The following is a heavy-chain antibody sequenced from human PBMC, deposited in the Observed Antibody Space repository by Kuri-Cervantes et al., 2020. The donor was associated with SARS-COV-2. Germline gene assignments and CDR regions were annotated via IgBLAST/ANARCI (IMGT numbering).Heavy chain of an antibody. Sequence: GGSLRLSCAASGFTFSDYYMSWIRQAPGKGLEWVSYISSSGSTIYYADSVKGRFTISRDNAKNSLYLQMNSLRAEDTAVYYCARDFFIAAAGTPFDYWGQGTLVTVSS. CDR2: ISSSGSTI. D-gene: IGHD6-13*01. CDR3: ARDFFIAAAGTPFDY. V-gene: IGHV3-11*04. CDR1: GFTFSDYY. J-gene: IGHJ4*02.